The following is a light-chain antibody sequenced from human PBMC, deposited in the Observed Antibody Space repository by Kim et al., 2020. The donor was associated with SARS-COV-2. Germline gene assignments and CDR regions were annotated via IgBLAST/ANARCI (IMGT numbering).Light chain of an antibody. V-gene: IGKV3-11*01. J-gene: IGKJ2*01. CDR2: AES. CDR3: QHRGNWPPYP. CDR1: QVVSSS. Sequence: LSHEASSNPPCRARQVVSSSLAWYQRNRGQAPRLLIYAESIRATGIQARLSGSVSGTDFTLTISRLEPEDCAVYYCQHRGNWPPYPFGQGTKREI.